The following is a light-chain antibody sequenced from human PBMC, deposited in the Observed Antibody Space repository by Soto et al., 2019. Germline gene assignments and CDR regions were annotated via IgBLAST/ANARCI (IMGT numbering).Light chain of an antibody. CDR3: QQSFSTPPT. Sequence: DIQMTQSPTSVSASVGDRVXXXXXSSQRISTYLSWYRQKLGKAPDLLIYGASSLQRGVPSRFGGSGSGTNFTLTIINFQPEDFATYYCQQSFSTPPTFGRGTKVDI. CDR1: QRISTY. J-gene: IGKJ1*01. CDR2: GAS. V-gene: IGKV1-39*01.